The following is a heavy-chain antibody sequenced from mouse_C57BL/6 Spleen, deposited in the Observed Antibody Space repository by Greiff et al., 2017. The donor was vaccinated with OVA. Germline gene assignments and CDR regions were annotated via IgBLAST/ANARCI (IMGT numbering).Heavy chain of an antibody. Sequence: EVQLQQSGPELVKPGASVKMSCKASGYTFTDYNMHWVKQSHGKSLEWIGYINPNNGGTSYNQKFKGKATLTVNKSSSTAYMELRSLTSEDSAVYYCEVYHGYGGFAYWGQGTLVTVSA. CDR2: INPNNGGT. CDR1: GYTFTDYN. J-gene: IGHJ3*01. V-gene: IGHV1-22*01. D-gene: IGHD2-2*01. CDR3: EVYHGYGGFAY.